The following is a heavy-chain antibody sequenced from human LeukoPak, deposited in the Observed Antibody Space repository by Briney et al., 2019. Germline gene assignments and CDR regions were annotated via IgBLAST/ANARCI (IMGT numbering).Heavy chain of an antibody. V-gene: IGHV3-21*01. CDR3: ARAHGDWFDP. CDR2: ISSSSSYI. D-gene: IGHD3-10*01. Sequence: GGSLRLSCAASGFTFSSYSMNCVRQAPGKGLEWVSSISSSSSYIYYADSVKGRFTISRDNAKNSLYLQMNSLRAGDTAVYYCARAHGDWFDPWGQGTLVTVSS. J-gene: IGHJ5*02. CDR1: GFTFSSYS.